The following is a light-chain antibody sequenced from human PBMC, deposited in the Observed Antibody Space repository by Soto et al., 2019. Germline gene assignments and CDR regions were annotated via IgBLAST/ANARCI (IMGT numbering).Light chain of an antibody. J-gene: IGKJ1*01. CDR2: GAS. Sequence: EIVMTQSPATLSVSPGERATLSCRASQSIGRNLAWYQHKPGQAPRLLIYGASTGTTDIPTRFSASGSGTEFILSISSLQSEDFAVYYCQQYNNWPRSFGQGTKVEV. CDR3: QQYNNWPRS. CDR1: QSIGRN. V-gene: IGKV3-15*01.